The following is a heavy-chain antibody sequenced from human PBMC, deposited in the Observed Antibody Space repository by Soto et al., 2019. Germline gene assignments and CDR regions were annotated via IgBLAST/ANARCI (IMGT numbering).Heavy chain of an antibody. Sequence: GGALRLSCAASGFTFKAYTMNWFRHSPGQGLEWLSYITQTGGATKYADSVKGRFTISRDNDKNSLYLQLNNLRAEDTAVYYCARDLDWAFDYWGRGTLVTVSS. J-gene: IGHJ4*02. CDR3: ARDLDWAFDY. CDR1: GFTFKAYT. CDR2: ITQTGGAT. V-gene: IGHV3-48*01. D-gene: IGHD3-9*01.